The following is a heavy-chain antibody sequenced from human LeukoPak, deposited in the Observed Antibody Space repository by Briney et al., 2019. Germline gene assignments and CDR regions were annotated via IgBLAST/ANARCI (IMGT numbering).Heavy chain of an antibody. D-gene: IGHD3-22*01. Sequence: ASVKVSCKASGYTFTGYYMHWVRQAPGQGLEWMGWINPNSGGTNYAQKFQGRVTMTRDTSISTAYMELSRLRSDDTAVYYCARGGLLRRPIYGVDYWGQGTLVTVSS. J-gene: IGHJ4*02. V-gene: IGHV1-2*02. CDR2: INPNSGGT. CDR1: GYTFTGYY. CDR3: ARGGLLRRPIYGVDY.